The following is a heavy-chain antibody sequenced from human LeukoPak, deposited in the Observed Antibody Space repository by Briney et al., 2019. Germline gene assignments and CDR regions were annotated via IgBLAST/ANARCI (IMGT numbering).Heavy chain of an antibody. CDR1: GYTFTGYY. J-gene: IGHJ4*02. CDR2: INPNSGGT. Sequence: ASVKVSCKASGYTFTGYYMHWVRRAPGQGLEWMGRINPNSGGTNYAQKFQGRVTMTRDTSISTAYMELNRLRSDDTAVYYCARERIAVAGVIDYWGQGTLVTVSS. V-gene: IGHV1-2*06. CDR3: ARERIAVAGVIDY. D-gene: IGHD6-19*01.